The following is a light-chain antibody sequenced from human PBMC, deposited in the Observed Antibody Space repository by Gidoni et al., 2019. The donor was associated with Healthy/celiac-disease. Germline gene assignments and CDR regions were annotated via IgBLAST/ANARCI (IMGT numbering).Light chain of an antibody. J-gene: IGKJ2*01. CDR2: DVS. CDR1: PSLLLSDGQTY. CDR3: MQSIQLPYT. V-gene: IGKV2D-29*01. Sequence: DIMMTHTPLYLSVTPGQPDSISCQSSPSLLLSDGQTYLSWYLQKPGQPPQLLIYDVSHRFTGVPDRFSGSGSGTDFTLTISRVESEDFGVYYCMQSIQLPYTFGQGTKLEIK.